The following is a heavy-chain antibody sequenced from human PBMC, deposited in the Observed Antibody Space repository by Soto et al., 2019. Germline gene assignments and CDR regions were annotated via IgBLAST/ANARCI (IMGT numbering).Heavy chain of an antibody. CDR1: GGSFSGYY. Sequence: SETLSLTCAVYGGSFSGYYWSWIRQPPGKGLEWIGEINHSGSTNYNPSLKSRVTISVDTSKNQFSLKLSSVTAADTAVYYCGLGADWSGYGVYYYGMDVWGQGTTVTVSS. D-gene: IGHD3-3*01. V-gene: IGHV4-34*01. CDR2: INHSGST. CDR3: GLGADWSGYGVYYYGMDV. J-gene: IGHJ6*02.